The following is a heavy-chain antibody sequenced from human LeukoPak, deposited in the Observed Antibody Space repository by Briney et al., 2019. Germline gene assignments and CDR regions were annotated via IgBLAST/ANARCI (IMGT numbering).Heavy chain of an antibody. J-gene: IGHJ6*02. CDR1: GYTLTELS. CDR2: FYPEDGET. V-gene: IGHV1-24*01. CDR3: ATRNPIRLLYYYYGMDV. Sequence: ASVRVSCTVSGYTLTELSMHWVRQAPGKGLEWMGGFYPEDGETIYAQKFQGRVTMTEDTSTDTAYMELSSLRSEDTAVYYCATRNPIRLLYYYYGMDVWGQGTTVTVSS.